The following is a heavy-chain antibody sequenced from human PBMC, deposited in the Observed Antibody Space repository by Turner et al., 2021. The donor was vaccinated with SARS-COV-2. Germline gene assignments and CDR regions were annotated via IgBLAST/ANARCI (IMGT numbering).Heavy chain of an antibody. CDR1: EFTFRASA. Sequence: EVQLVESGGGLVQPGGSLTLACAASEFTFRASAIHWVRQASGKGPEFGCRIRSKVNIYATTYAASLRGRFTISRDDSKNTAYLLMNSLKSEDTAVYYCIGWRDCGGDCYYDFWGQGTLVSVSS. CDR2: IRSKVNIYAT. CDR3: IGWRDCGGDCYYDF. D-gene: IGHD2-21*02. J-gene: IGHJ4*02. V-gene: IGHV3-73*02.